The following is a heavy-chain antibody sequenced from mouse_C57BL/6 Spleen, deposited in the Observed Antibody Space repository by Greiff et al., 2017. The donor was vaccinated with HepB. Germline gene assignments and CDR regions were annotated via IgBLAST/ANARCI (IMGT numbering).Heavy chain of an antibody. Sequence: QVQLQQSGAELVRPGASVTLSCKASGYTFTDYEMHWVKQTPVHGLEWIGAIDPETGGTAYNQKFKGKAILTADKSSSTAYMELRSLTSEDSAVYYCTRRIYGNYVGAMDYWGQGTSVTVSS. V-gene: IGHV1-15*01. CDR1: GYTFTDYE. J-gene: IGHJ4*01. D-gene: IGHD2-1*01. CDR2: IDPETGGT. CDR3: TRRIYGNYVGAMDY.